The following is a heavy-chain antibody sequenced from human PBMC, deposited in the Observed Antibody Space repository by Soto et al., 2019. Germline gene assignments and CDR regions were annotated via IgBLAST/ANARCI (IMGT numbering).Heavy chain of an antibody. CDR2: IHPGESDT. J-gene: IGHJ6*02. CDR3: ARHEATYYNFYDMDV. V-gene: IGHV5-51*01. CDR1: GYSFTTYW. Sequence: LGESLKISCKSYGYSFTTYWIAWVRQMPGKGLEWMGSIHPGESDTRYSPSFQGQVTISADRSITTAYLQWSSLKASDTAMYYCARHEATYYNFYDMDVWGQGPTVAVS.